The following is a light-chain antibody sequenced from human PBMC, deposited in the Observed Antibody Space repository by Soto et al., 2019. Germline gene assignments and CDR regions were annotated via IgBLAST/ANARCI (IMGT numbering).Light chain of an antibody. CDR1: QSISSW. J-gene: IGKJ1*01. Sequence: DIQMTQSPSTLSASVGDRVTITCRASQSISSWLAWYQQKPGKAPKLLIYDASSLESGVPSRFSGSGSGTEFTLTISSLQPDDFATYYCQQYNSYWTFGQGIKVEI. V-gene: IGKV1-5*01. CDR2: DAS. CDR3: QQYNSYWT.